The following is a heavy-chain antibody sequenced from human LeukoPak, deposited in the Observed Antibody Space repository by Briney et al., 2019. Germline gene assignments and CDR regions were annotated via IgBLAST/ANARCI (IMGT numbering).Heavy chain of an antibody. Sequence: PGGSLRLSCAASGFTFSSYSMNWVRQAPGKGLEWVSYISSSSSTIYYADSVKGRFTISRDNAKNSLYLQMNSLRAEDTAVYYCARPQGIVGPTWTFDIWGQGTTVTVSS. V-gene: IGHV3-48*01. CDR1: GFTFSSYS. CDR3: ARPQGIVGPTWTFDI. CDR2: ISSSSSTI. J-gene: IGHJ3*02. D-gene: IGHD1-26*01.